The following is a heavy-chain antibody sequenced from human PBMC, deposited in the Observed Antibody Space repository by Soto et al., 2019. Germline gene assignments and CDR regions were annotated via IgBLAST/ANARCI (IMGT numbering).Heavy chain of an antibody. CDR3: ATSYGSGSTTFDS. CDR1: GGTFNSYT. J-gene: IGHJ4*02. CDR2: VNPIVGMS. Sequence: QVQLVQSGAEVKKPGSSVKVSCTASGGTFNSYTLNWVRQAPGQRLEWVGRVNPIVGMSDSASKFQGRVTMTADRSTSKAYMDLTGLKSEDTAVYYCATSYGSGSTTFDSWGQGTLVTVSS. V-gene: IGHV1-69*02. D-gene: IGHD3-10*01.